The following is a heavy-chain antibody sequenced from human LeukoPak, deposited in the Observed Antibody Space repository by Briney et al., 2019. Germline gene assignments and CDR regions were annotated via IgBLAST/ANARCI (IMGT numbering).Heavy chain of an antibody. CDR2: INPSDGST. D-gene: IGHD3-3*01. CDR3: ARGRYDFWSGYSSTYYFDY. CDR1: GYTFTGYY. J-gene: IGHJ4*02. V-gene: IGHV1-46*01. Sequence: ASVKVSCKASGYTFTGYYIHWVRQAPGQGREWMGIINPSDGSTSYAQKFQGRVTMTRDMSTSTVYMELSSLRSEDTAVYYCARGRYDFWSGYSSTYYFDYWGQGTLVTVSS.